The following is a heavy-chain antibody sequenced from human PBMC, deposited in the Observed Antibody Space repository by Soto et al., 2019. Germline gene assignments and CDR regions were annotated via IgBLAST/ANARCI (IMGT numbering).Heavy chain of an antibody. J-gene: IGHJ5*02. Sequence: QVQLQESGPGLMKPSETLSLTCTVSGGSVSSYYWSWVRQPPGKRPEWIAYIYNGGTTNYNPSLRSRXXIXLXISKNTFSLKLSSVTAADTAVYFCARGGPSSKWLDPWGQGIQVTVSS. V-gene: IGHV4-59*02. CDR2: IYNGGTT. CDR1: GGSVSSYY. CDR3: ARGGPSSKWLDP.